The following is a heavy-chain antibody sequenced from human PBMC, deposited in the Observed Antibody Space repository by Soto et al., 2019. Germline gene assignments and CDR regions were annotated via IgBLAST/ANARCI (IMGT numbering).Heavy chain of an antibody. J-gene: IGHJ4*02. CDR3: AKDSSAYPGGYFDS. D-gene: IGHD3-22*01. CDR1: GFTFSSYA. Sequence: EVQLLESGGGLVQPGGSLRLSCAASGFTFSSYAMSWVRQAPGKGLEWVSAISGSGGSTYYADSVKGRFTISRDNSRNTLYLQMNGLRAEDTAVYYCAKDSSAYPGGYFDSWGQGTLVTVSS. V-gene: IGHV3-23*01. CDR2: ISGSGGST.